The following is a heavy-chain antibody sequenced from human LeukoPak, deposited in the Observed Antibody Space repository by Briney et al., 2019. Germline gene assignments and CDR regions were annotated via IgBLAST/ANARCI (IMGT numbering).Heavy chain of an antibody. CDR1: GGSINSYY. CDR3: ARDDSNYSDSSGFDS. D-gene: IGHD3-22*01. J-gene: IGHJ4*02. CDR2: IYYSGST. V-gene: IGHV4-59*01. Sequence: SETLSLTCTVSGGSINSYYWSWIRQPPGKGLEWIGYIYYSGSTNYNPSLSSRVTISVDTSKNQVSLKLSSVTAADTAVYYCARDDSNYSDSSGFDSWGQGTLVTVSS.